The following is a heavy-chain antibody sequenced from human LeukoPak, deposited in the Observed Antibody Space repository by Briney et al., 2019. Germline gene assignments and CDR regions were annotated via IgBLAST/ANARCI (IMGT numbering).Heavy chain of an antibody. D-gene: IGHD3-10*01. CDR2: INPSGGST. Sequence: GASVKVSCKASGYIFTNYYMHWVRQAPGQGLEWMGTINPSGGSTTYAQKFQGRVTMTRDTSTSTVYMELSSLRSEDTAVYYCARDYGSAYYRAPRHWGQGTLVTVSS. J-gene: IGHJ4*02. V-gene: IGHV1-46*01. CDR1: GYIFTNYY. CDR3: ARDYGSAYYRAPRH.